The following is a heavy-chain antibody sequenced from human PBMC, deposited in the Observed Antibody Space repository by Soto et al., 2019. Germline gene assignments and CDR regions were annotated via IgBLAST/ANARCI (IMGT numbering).Heavy chain of an antibody. J-gene: IGHJ4*02. CDR1: GGSISSYY. Sequence: KPSETLSLTCTVSGGSISSYYWSWIRQPPGKGLEWIGYIYYSGSTNYNPSLKSRVTISVDASKNQFSLKLSSVTAADTAVYYCARVIAVSGGRRYFDYWGQGTLVTVSS. CDR2: IYYSGST. CDR3: ARVIAVSGGRRYFDY. V-gene: IGHV4-59*01. D-gene: IGHD6-19*01.